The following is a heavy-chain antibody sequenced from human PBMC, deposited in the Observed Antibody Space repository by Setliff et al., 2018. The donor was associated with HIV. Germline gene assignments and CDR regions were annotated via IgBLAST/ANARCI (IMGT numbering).Heavy chain of an antibody. CDR2: IGGDGREK. J-gene: IGHJ4*02. CDR3: ATDRGFCTLDY. D-gene: IGHD2-8*01. Sequence: GGSLRLSCAASGFTFNSYWMSWVRQPPGKGLEWMAHIGGDGREKFYLDSVEGRFTISRDNARNSLYLQMNDLRAEDTAVYYCATDRGFCTLDYWGQGTLVTVSS. CDR1: GFTFNSYW. V-gene: IGHV3-7*01.